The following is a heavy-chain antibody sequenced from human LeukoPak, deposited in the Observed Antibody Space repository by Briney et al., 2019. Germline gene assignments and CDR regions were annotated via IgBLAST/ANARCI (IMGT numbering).Heavy chain of an antibody. Sequence: TLSLTCAVSGDPISCGSYYMSWIRQPTGQGLEWIGRIYTSGSTTYTPSRRSRVSISVDTSKNQFSLKLSSVTAADTAVYYCARVSYDSSGYYGDYWGQGTLVTVSS. CDR3: ARVSYDSSGYYGDY. CDR2: IYTSGST. V-gene: IGHV4-61*02. J-gene: IGHJ4*02. D-gene: IGHD3-22*01. CDR1: GDPISCGSYY.